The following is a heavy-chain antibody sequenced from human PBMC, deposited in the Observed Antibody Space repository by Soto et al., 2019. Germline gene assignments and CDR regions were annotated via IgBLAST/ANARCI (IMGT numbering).Heavy chain of an antibody. CDR2: IIPIFGTT. CDR1: GGPFTSFD. CDR3: AVGLSGSYSENGMDV. V-gene: IGHV1-69*06. Sequence: VELVQSGSEVKKPGSSVKVSCKTSGGPFTSFDVSWVRQAPGQGLEWMGGIIPIFGTTNYAQKFQGRVTITADMPTTKAYMELGSLRSDDTAVYFCAVGLSGSYSENGMDVWGLGTTVIVS. J-gene: IGHJ6*02. D-gene: IGHD1-26*01.